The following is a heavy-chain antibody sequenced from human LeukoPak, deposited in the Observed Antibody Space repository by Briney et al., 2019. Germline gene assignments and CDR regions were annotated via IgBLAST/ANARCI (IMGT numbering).Heavy chain of an antibody. CDR1: GITLSNYG. CDR2: ISDSGGRT. D-gene: IGHD2-21*01. Sequence: GGSLRLSCAVSGITLSNYGMSWVRQAPGTGLEWVAGISDSGGRTNYADSVKGRFTISRDNPKNTRYLQMNSLRAEDTAVYFCAKRGVVIRAILVGFHKEAYYFDSWGRGALVTVSS. V-gene: IGHV3-23*01. J-gene: IGHJ4*02. CDR3: AKRGVVIRAILVGFHKEAYYFDS.